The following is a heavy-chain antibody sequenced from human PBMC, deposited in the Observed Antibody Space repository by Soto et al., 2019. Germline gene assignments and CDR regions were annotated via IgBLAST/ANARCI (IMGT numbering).Heavy chain of an antibody. D-gene: IGHD4-17*01. CDR3: AREYDYGAFNFDY. CDR1: GFTFSSYG. Sequence: GGSLRLSCAASGFTFSSYGMHWVRQAPGKGLEWVAVIWYDGSNKYYADSVKGRLTISRDNSKNTLYLQMNSLRAEDTAVYYCAREYDYGAFNFDYWGQGTLVTVSS. V-gene: IGHV3-33*01. J-gene: IGHJ4*02. CDR2: IWYDGSNK.